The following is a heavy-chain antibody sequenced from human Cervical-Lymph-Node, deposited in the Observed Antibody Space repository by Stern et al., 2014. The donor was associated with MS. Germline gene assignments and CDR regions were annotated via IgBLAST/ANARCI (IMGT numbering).Heavy chain of an antibody. D-gene: IGHD4-17*01. CDR1: GYIFTAYY. CDR2: INPNTGAT. V-gene: IGHV1-2*02. CDR3: GRSAISLYGDHLTLNP. Sequence: QVQLVQSEPGVKKPGASVKVSCKTSGYIFTAYYIHWVRQAPGQGLEWMGWINPNTGATNYARKFSDKVAFPSDTSTTTAYMDLTGLTSDDTAVYFCGRSAISLYGDHLTLNPWGQGTLLTVSS. J-gene: IGHJ5*02.